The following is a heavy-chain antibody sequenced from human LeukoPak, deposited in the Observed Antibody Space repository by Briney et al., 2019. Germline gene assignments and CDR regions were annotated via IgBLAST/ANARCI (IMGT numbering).Heavy chain of an antibody. Sequence: GGSLRLSCAASRFTFTNYGVSWVRQAPGKGLEWVSSISGDGVGTYYAGSVRGRFTISRDNPKNILYLQMNSLRAEDTAVYYCATVGITGTSNWGQGTLVTVSS. V-gene: IGHV3-23*01. J-gene: IGHJ4*02. CDR3: ATVGITGTSN. CDR2: ISGDGVGT. D-gene: IGHD1-7*01. CDR1: RFTFTNYG.